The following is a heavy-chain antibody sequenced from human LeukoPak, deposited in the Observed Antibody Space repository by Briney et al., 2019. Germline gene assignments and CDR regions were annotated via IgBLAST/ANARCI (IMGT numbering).Heavy chain of an antibody. V-gene: IGHV3-21*04. CDR3: ARDLTHRRNYDNSGYQIVPAF. J-gene: IGHJ4*02. CDR2: ISSSSSYI. D-gene: IGHD3-22*01. CDR1: GFTFSSYS. Sequence: GGSLRLSCAASGFTFSSYSMNWVRQAPGKGLEWVSSISSSSSYIYYADSVKGRFTISRDNAKNSLYLQMNSLRSDDTAVYYCARDLTHRRNYDNSGYQIVPAFWGQGTLVTVSS.